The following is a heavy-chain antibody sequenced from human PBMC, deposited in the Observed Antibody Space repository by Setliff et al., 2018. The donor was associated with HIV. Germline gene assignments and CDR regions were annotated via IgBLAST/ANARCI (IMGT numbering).Heavy chain of an antibody. CDR1: GGTFSSYV. V-gene: IGHV1-69*13. Sequence: SVKVSCKAPGGTFSSYVISWVRQAPGQGLEWMGGIIPIFGTANNAQKFQGRVTITADESTSTAYMELSSLRSDDTAVYYCARKYCTNGVCYKTGEFDYWGQGTLVTVSS. CDR3: ARKYCTNGVCYKTGEFDY. CDR2: IIPIFGTA. J-gene: IGHJ4*02. D-gene: IGHD2-8*01.